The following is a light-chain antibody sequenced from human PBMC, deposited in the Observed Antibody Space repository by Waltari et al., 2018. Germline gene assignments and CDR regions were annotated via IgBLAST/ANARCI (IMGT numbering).Light chain of an antibody. CDR2: GVT. J-gene: IGLJ2*01. CDR1: SSDIGSYNY. CDR3: SSYAGIKNYVL. V-gene: IGLV2-8*01. Sequence: QSALTQPPSASGSPGQSVIISCTGTSSDIGSYNYVSWYQQHPGRAPKLIIHGVTHRPSGVPGRFSASKSGNTASLTVSGLQAEDEAKYYCSSYAGIKNYVLFGGGTQLTVL.